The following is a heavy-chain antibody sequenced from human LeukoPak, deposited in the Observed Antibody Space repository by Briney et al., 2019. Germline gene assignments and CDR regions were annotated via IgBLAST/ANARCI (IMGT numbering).Heavy chain of an antibody. D-gene: IGHD6-6*01. CDR3: AKGTSSSRPYYFDY. CDR2: ITPSGGDT. CDR1: GFTFSNYA. J-gene: IGHJ4*02. V-gene: IGHV3-23*01. Sequence: PGGSLRLSCAASGFTFSNYAMSWVRQAPGKGLEWVSAITPSGGDTFHADSVKGRFTISRDNSKSTLYLQMNSPRAEDTATYYCAKGTSSSRPYYFDYWGQGTLVAVSS.